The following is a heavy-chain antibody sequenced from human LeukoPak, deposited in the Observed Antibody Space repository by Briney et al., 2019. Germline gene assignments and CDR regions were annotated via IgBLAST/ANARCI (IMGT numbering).Heavy chain of an antibody. V-gene: IGHV4-59*08. Sequence: SETLSLTCTVSRGSISSYYWSWIRQPPGKGLEWIGYIYYSGSTNYNPSLKSRVTISVDTSKNQFSLKLSSVTAADTAVYYCARHGTLPREVDYWGQGTLVTVSS. CDR2: IYYSGST. CDR1: RGSISSYY. J-gene: IGHJ4*02. D-gene: IGHD1-14*01. CDR3: ARHGTLPREVDY.